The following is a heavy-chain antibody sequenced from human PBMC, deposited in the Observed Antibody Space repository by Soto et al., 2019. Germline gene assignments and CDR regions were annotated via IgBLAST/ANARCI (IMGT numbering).Heavy chain of an antibody. Sequence: PSETLSLTCTVSGDTSTSYYWGWIRQAPGKGLEWIGHIHNSGTSTHNPSLNGRVTISIDMSKKQFSLKLTSLTSADTAVYYCARDFYDSVGYTWFDPWSQGTLVTVSS. CDR3: ARDFYDSVGYTWFDP. CDR1: GDTSTSYY. CDR2: IHNSGTS. V-gene: IGHV4-59*01. D-gene: IGHD3-22*01. J-gene: IGHJ5*02.